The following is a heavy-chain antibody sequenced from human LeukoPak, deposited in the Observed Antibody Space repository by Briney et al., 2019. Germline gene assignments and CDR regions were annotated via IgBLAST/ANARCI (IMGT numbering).Heavy chain of an antibody. Sequence: GASVKVSCKASGYTFTGYYMHWVRQAPGQGLEWMGWINPNSGGTNYAQKLQGRVTMTTDTSTSTAYMELGSLRSDDTAVYYCARDQGGLVGATMGNFDYWGEGTLVSVSS. V-gene: IGHV1-2*02. D-gene: IGHD1-26*01. CDR1: GYTFTGYY. J-gene: IGHJ4*02. CDR3: ARDQGGLVGATMGNFDY. CDR2: INPNSGGT.